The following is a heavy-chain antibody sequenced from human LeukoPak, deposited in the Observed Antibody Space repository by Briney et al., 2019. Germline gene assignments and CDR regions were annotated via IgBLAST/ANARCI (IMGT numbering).Heavy chain of an antibody. J-gene: IGHJ4*02. CDR2: LNPNSGHT. CDR3: ARNVAGTGDFDY. CDR1: GYTFTGYY. D-gene: IGHD6-19*01. Sequence: ASVKVSCKASGYTFTGYYMHWVRQATGQGLEWMGWLNPNSGHTGSAQKFQDRVTITRDTSISTVYMELSSLRSEDTAVYYCARNVAGTGDFDYWGQGTLVTVSS. V-gene: IGHV1-8*03.